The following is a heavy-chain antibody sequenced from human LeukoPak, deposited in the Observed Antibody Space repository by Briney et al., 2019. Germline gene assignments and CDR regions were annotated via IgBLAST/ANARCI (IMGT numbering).Heavy chain of an antibody. CDR3: ARDASGSYLGDAFDI. CDR1: GGSISSGGYS. D-gene: IGHD3-10*01. J-gene: IGHJ3*02. CDR2: IYHSGST. V-gene: IGHV4-30-2*01. Sequence: SQTLSLTCAVSGGSISSGGYSWSWIRQPPGKGLEWIGYIYHSGSTYYNPSLKSRVTISVDRSKNQFSLKLSSVTAADTAVYYCARDASGSYLGDAFDIWGQGTMVTVSS.